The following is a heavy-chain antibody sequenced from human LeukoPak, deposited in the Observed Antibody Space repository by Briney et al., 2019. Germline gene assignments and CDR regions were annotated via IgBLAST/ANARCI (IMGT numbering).Heavy chain of an antibody. CDR2: INRSGST. Sequence: SETLSLTCAVYGGSFSGYYWSWIRQPPGKGLEWIGEINRSGSTNYNPSLKSRVTISVDTSKNQFSLKLSSVTAADTAVYYCARRDVDIVATTGRGDWFDPWGQGTLVTVSS. CDR3: ARRDVDIVATTGRGDWFDP. V-gene: IGHV4-34*01. J-gene: IGHJ5*02. D-gene: IGHD5-12*01. CDR1: GGSFSGYY.